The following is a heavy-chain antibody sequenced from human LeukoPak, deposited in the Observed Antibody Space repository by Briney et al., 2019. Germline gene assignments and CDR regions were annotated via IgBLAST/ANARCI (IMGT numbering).Heavy chain of an antibody. CDR1: GGSISSYY. Sequence: SETLSLTCTVSGGSISSYYWSWIRQPPGKGLEWIGYICYSGSTNYNPSLKSRVTISVDTSKNQFSLKLSSVTAADTAVYYCARGRGSSSWYYYGMDVWGQGTTVTVSS. CDR2: ICYSGST. D-gene: IGHD6-13*01. J-gene: IGHJ6*02. CDR3: ARGRGSSSWYYYGMDV. V-gene: IGHV4-59*08.